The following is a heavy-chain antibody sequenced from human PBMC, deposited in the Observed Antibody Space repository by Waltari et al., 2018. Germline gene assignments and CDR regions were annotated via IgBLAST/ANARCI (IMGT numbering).Heavy chain of an antibody. CDR2: VDYRGNI. D-gene: IGHD3-9*01. CDR1: GVPVVSSRYY. CDR3: ARQWIDGLLTDYYNPWDS. V-gene: IGHV4-39*01. J-gene: IGHJ4*02. Sequence: QLQESGPGLVKPSETLSLTCPFSGVPVVSSRYYWGWIRQPPGGGLEWIGNVDYRGNIHYNPSLKSRLAMSVDTSENQVSLRLSSVTAADTAVYYCARQWIDGLLTDYYNPWDSWGRGTPVIVSS.